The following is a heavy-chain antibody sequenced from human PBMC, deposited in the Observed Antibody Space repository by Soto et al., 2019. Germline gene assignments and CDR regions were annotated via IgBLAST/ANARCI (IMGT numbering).Heavy chain of an antibody. CDR3: ARVPGP. V-gene: IGHV4-30-2*01. CDR2: IYHSGST. J-gene: IGHJ5*02. CDR1: GGSISGGGYS. Sequence: PSETLSLTCAVSGGSISGGGYSWSWIRQPPGKGLEWIGYIYHSGSTYYNPSLKSRVTISVDRSKNQFSLKLSSVTAADTAVYYCARVPGPWGQGTLVIVSS.